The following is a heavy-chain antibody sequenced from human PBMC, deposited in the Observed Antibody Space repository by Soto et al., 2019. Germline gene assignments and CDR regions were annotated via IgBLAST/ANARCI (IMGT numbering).Heavy chain of an antibody. CDR1: GGSISSGGYY. V-gene: IGHV4-31*03. CDR2: IYYSGST. CDR3: ARVRQSVVNYATGPGDYYYYMDV. D-gene: IGHD2-21*01. Sequence: SETLSLTCTVSGGSISSGGYYWSWIRQHPGKGLEWIGYIYYSGSTYYNPSLKSRVTISVDTSKNQFSLKLSSVTAADTAVYYCARVRQSVVNYATGPGDYYYYMDVWGKGTTVTVSS. J-gene: IGHJ6*03.